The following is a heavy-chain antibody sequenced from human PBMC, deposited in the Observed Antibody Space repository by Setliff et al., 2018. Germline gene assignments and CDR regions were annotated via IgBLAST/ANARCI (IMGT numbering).Heavy chain of an antibody. Sequence: GGSLRLSCAASGFTFSNYEMNWVRQAPGKGLEWVSYINSGGSLIYYADSVKGRFTISRDNAKSSLYLQMNSLRAEDTAVYYCTRSTSGAFDYWGQGALVTVSS. V-gene: IGHV3-48*03. CDR2: INSGGSLI. D-gene: IGHD2-2*01. CDR1: GFTFSNYE. J-gene: IGHJ4*02. CDR3: TRSTSGAFDY.